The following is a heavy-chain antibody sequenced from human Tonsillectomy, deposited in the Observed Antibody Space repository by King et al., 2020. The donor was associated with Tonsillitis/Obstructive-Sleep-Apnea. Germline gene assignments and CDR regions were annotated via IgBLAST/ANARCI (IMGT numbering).Heavy chain of an antibody. Sequence: QLVQSGAEVKKPGFSVKVSCKASGGTFSNYAISWVRPAPGQGLEWMGGIIPLFGTTNYAQKFQGRVTITADESTSTAYMELSSLRSEDTAVYYCARLAVTDYMDVWGKGTTVTVSS. CDR3: ARLAVTDYMDV. D-gene: IGHD2-21*02. CDR1: GGTFSNYA. V-gene: IGHV1-69*01. CDR2: IIPLFGTT. J-gene: IGHJ6*03.